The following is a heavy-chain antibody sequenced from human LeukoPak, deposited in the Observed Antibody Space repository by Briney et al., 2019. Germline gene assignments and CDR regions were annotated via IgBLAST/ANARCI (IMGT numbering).Heavy chain of an antibody. CDR1: GFTFSSYG. CDR3: AKDVAAAGIGFDY. D-gene: IGHD6-13*01. CDR2: ISYDGSNK. V-gene: IGHV3-30*18. J-gene: IGHJ4*02. Sequence: PGGSLRLSCAASGFTFSSYGMHWVRQAPGKGLEWVAVISYDGSNKYYADSVKGRFTISRGNSKNTLYLQMNSLRAEDTAVYYCAKDVAAAGIGFDYWGQGTLVTVSS.